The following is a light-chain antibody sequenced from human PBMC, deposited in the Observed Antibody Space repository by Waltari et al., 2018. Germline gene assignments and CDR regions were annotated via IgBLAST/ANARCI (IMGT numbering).Light chain of an antibody. CDR3: QQSYSTLWT. Sequence: DIQMTQSPSSLSASMGDRVTITCRASQSIGDYLNWYQQKPGKAPDLLIYGASTLQSGVPSRFSGSGSGTDFTLTISSVQSEDFATYYCQQSYSTLWTFGQGTMVEIK. J-gene: IGKJ1*01. CDR2: GAS. V-gene: IGKV1-39*01. CDR1: QSIGDY.